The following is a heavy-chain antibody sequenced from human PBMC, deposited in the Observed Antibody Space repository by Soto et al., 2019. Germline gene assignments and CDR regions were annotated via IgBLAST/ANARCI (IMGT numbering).Heavy chain of an antibody. CDR3: ARGRTVNFYGMDV. J-gene: IGHJ6*02. V-gene: IGHV1-2*02. CDR2: INPHSGDT. Sequence: QVQLVQSGAEVKKPGASVKVSYVASGYTFTDHYIHWVRQTPGQGLEWMGWINPHSGDTIYAQKFQGRVTLTRDTSISTAYVELCRLRSDDTAVYYCARGRTVNFYGMDVWGQGTTVTVSS. D-gene: IGHD4-17*01. CDR1: GYTFTDHY.